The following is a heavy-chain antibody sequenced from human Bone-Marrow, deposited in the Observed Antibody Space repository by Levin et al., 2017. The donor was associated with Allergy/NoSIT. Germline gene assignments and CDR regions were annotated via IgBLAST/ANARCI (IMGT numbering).Heavy chain of an antibody. CDR3: AKASNLRGSIAAADY. CDR1: GFSLVGYA. CDR2: ISSNSGTI. V-gene: IGHV3-9*01. Sequence: SLKISCAASGFSLVGYAMHWVRQAPGKGLEWVSGISSNSGTIGYADSVKGRFTISRDNAKNSLYLQMNSLRGEDSALYYCAKASNLRGSIAAADYWGQGTLVTVSS. J-gene: IGHJ4*02. D-gene: IGHD6-13*01.